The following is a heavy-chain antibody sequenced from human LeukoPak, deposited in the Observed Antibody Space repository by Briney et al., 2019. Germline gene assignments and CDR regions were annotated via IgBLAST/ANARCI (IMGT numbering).Heavy chain of an antibody. D-gene: IGHD3-16*01. J-gene: IGHJ4*02. Sequence: AXVKVSCKASGYTFTSYDINWVRQAAGQGIEWMRWMKANRGNTEYAQKFQGRVTMKRKTSISSAYMELSSLRSEDTAVYYCARGRWVFSFWGQGTLVTVSS. CDR2: MKANRGNT. CDR3: ARGRWVFSF. V-gene: IGHV1-8*01. CDR1: GYTFTSYD.